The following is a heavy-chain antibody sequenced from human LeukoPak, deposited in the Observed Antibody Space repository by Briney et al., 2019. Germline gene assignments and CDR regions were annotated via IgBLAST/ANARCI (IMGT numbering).Heavy chain of an antibody. D-gene: IGHD3-10*01. CDR1: GFTFSSYS. J-gene: IGHJ4*02. V-gene: IGHV3-21*01. Sequence: GGSLRLSCAASGFTFSSYSMNWVRQAPGKGLEWVSSISSSSSYIYYADSVKGRFTISRDNAKNSLYLQMNSLRAEDTAVYYCARGYGSGSYYDSYWGQGTLVTVSS. CDR3: ARGYGSGSYYDSY. CDR2: ISSSSSYI.